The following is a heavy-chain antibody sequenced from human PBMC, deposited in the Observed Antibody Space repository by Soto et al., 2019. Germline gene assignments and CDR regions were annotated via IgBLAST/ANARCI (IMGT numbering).Heavy chain of an antibody. CDR2: VDPEDGET. D-gene: IGHD3-16*02. V-gene: IGHV1-69-2*01. CDR1: GYTFTDYY. Sequence: ASVKVSCKVSGYTFTDYYMHWVQQAPGKGLEWMGLVDPEDGETIYAEKFQGRVTITADTSTDTAYMELSSPRSEDTAVYYCATSATEEDVWGSYRHYYYYGIDVWGQGTTVTVSS. CDR3: ATSATEEDVWGSYRHYYYYGIDV. J-gene: IGHJ6*02.